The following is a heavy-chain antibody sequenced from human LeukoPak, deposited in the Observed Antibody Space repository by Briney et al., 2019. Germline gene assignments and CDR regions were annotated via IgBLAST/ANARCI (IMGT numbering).Heavy chain of an antibody. D-gene: IGHD6-19*01. V-gene: IGHV3-21*04. CDR3: ARWGIAVAGIYFDY. J-gene: IGHJ4*02. CDR2: ISSSSSYK. Sequence: GGSLRLSCAASGFTFSTYSMNWVRQAPGKGLEWVSSISSSSSYKYYADSVKGRFTISRDNAKNSLYLQMNSLRAEDTALYYCARWGIAVAGIYFDYWGQGTLVTVSS. CDR1: GFTFSTYS.